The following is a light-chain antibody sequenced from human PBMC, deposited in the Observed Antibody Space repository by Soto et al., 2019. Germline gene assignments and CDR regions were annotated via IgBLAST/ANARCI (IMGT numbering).Light chain of an antibody. V-gene: IGKV3-15*01. J-gene: IGKJ1*01. CDR3: QQYNNWPRT. CDR2: GAS. Sequence: IVMTKSHATLSVSPGERATVSFVASQSVSSDLAWYHQKPGQAPRLLIYGASTRATGIPARFSGSGSGTEFTLTINSLQSEDFAVYYCQQYNNWPRTVGQGTKVAIK. CDR1: QSVSSD.